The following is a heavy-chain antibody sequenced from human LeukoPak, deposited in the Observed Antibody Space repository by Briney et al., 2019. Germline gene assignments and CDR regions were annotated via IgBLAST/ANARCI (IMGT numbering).Heavy chain of an antibody. V-gene: IGHV3-30*02. J-gene: IGHJ3*02. D-gene: IGHD2/OR15-2a*01. Sequence: GGSLRLSCAASGFTFSSYGMHWVRQAPGKGLEWVAFIRYDGSNKYYADSVKGRFTISRDNSKNTLYLHVNSLRDEDTAVYYCARDTPLYADSPDAFDIWGQGTMVTVSS. CDR1: GFTFSSYG. CDR2: IRYDGSNK. CDR3: ARDTPLYADSPDAFDI.